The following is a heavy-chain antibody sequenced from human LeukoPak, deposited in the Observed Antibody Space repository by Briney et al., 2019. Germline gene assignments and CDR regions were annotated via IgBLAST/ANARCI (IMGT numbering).Heavy chain of an antibody. J-gene: IGHJ4*02. V-gene: IGHV1-2*02. CDR3: ARDPIDGYYYFDY. CDR2: INANSGGT. CDR1: GYTFTGFH. D-gene: IGHD5-24*01. Sequence: GASVKVSCKASGYTFTGFHMHWVRQAPGQGLEWMGWINANSGGTSYAQKFQGRATVTRDTSISTAYMELTRLTSDDTAAYYCARDPIDGYYYFDYWGQGTLVTVSS.